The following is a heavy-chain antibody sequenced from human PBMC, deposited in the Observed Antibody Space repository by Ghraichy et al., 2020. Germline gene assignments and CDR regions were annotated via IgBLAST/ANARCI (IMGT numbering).Heavy chain of an antibody. CDR3: ARGPNNHYYGSGSYYNAGY. Sequence: GGSLRLSCAASGFTFSSYSMNWVRQAPGKGLEWVSYISSSSSTIYYADSVKGRFTISRDNAKNSLYLQMNSLRDEDTAVYYCARGPNNHYYGSGSYYNAGYWGQGTLVTVSS. V-gene: IGHV3-48*02. J-gene: IGHJ4*02. D-gene: IGHD3-10*01. CDR2: ISSSSSTI. CDR1: GFTFSSYS.